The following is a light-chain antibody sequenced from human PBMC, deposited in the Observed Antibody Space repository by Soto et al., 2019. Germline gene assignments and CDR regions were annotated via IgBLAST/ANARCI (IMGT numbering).Light chain of an antibody. J-gene: IGKJ2*01. Sequence: EIVMTQSPATLSVSPGEGATLSCRASQSVSRNLAWYRQRPGQAPSLLIYGASTRATGIPARFTGSGSGTDFTLTISSLQSEDFAVYYCQQYDIWPPHTFGQGTKLEVK. CDR3: QQYDIWPPHT. V-gene: IGKV3-15*01. CDR2: GAS. CDR1: QSVSRN.